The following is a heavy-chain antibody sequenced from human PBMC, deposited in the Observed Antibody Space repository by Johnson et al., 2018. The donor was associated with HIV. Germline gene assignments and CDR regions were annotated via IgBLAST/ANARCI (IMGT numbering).Heavy chain of an antibody. J-gene: IGHJ3*02. Sequence: QVQLVESGGGVVRPGRSLRLSCVVSGFTFSNYPMHWVRQAPGKGLEWVAVISFDGSNKYYADSVKGRFSISRDNSKNTLYLQMGSLRAEDMAVYYCARGTVCGGDCYSRAFDIWGQGTMVTVSS. CDR2: ISFDGSNK. CDR3: ARGTVCGGDCYSRAFDI. V-gene: IGHV3-30*14. CDR1: GFTFSNYP. D-gene: IGHD2-21*02.